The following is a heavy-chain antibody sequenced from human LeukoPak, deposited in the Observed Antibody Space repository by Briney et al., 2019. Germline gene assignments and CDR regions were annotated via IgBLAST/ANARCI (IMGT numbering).Heavy chain of an antibody. D-gene: IGHD6-13*01. CDR3: ARLSSGAAGPSHLYYYYYYYMDV. CDR2: ISYDGSNK. V-gene: IGHV3-30*03. CDR1: GFTFSSYG. Sequence: GGSLRLSCAASGFTFSSYGMHWVRQAPGKGLEWVAVISYDGSNKYYADSVKGRFTISRDNSKNTLYLQMNSLRAEDTAVYYCARLSSGAAGPSHLYYYYYYYMDVWGKGTTVTVSS. J-gene: IGHJ6*03.